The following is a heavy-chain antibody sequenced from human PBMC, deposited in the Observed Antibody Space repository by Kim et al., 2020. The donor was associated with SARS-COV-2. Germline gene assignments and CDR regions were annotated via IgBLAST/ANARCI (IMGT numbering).Heavy chain of an antibody. CDR1: GGTFSSYA. CDR3: ARDSTLSSIAANLGSYGMDV. D-gene: IGHD6-6*01. CDR2: IIPIFGTA. J-gene: IGHJ6*02. Sequence: SVKVSCKASGGTFSSYAISWVRQAPGQGLEWMGGIIPIFGTANYAQKFQGRVTITADESTSTAYMELSSLRSEDTAVYYCARDSTLSSIAANLGSYGMDVWGQGTTVTVSS. V-gene: IGHV1-69*13.